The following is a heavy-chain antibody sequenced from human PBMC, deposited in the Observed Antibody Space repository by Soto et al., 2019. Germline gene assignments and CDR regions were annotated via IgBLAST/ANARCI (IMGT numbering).Heavy chain of an antibody. D-gene: IGHD3-3*01. J-gene: IGHJ4*02. CDR3: AKLARTIIATLTISPSGYFDQ. Sequence: GGSLKISCKGYGYSFTSNCIGWVRQMPGKGLEWMGVTYPGDSGTRYSPSCQGQVTISADTSINTAYLQWSSLKASDTAIYYCAKLARTIIATLTISPSGYFDQWGQGPLITVSS. CDR1: GYSFTSNC. CDR2: TYPGDSGT. V-gene: IGHV5-51*01.